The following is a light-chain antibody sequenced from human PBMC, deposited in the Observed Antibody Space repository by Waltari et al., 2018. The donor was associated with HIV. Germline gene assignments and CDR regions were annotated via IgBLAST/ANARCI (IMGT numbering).Light chain of an antibody. CDR1: SNDVGSSNY. V-gene: IGLV2-14*03. Sequence: QSALTQPASVSGSPGQSITISCTGTSNDVGSSNYVSWHQQPPGEAPKRIIHDVSDRPSGISNRFSGSKSGNTASLTISGLQTEDEADYYCSSYTSSTTYVFGTGTRVTVL. CDR3: SSYTSSTTYV. J-gene: IGLJ1*01. CDR2: DVS.